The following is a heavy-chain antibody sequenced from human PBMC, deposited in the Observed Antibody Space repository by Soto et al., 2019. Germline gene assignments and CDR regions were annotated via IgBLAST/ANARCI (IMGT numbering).Heavy chain of an antibody. J-gene: IGHJ4*02. CDR2: IDPSDSQT. Sequence: PXAALKISGKGCGYSFAGYWITWVRQKPGKGLEWMGRIDPSDSQTYYSPSFRGHVTISATKSITTVFLQWSSLRASDTAMYYCARQIYDSDTGPNFQYYFDSWGQGTPVTGSS. D-gene: IGHD3-22*01. CDR3: ARQIYDSDTGPNFQYYFDS. V-gene: IGHV5-10-1*01. CDR1: GYSFAGYW.